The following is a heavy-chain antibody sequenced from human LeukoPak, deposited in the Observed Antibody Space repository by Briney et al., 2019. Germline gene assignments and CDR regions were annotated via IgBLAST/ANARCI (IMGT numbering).Heavy chain of an antibody. CDR1: GFTFSSYA. CDR3: VRPRSPASNDGGY. CDR2: ISSTSSYK. V-gene: IGHV3-21*01. D-gene: IGHD1-1*01. Sequence: RGSLRLSCAASGFTFSSYAMSWVRQAPGKGLEWVSCISSTSSYKYYADSVKGRFTISRDNAKNSLYLQLNSLRAEDTALYYCVRPRSPASNDGGYWGQGTLVTVSS. J-gene: IGHJ4*02.